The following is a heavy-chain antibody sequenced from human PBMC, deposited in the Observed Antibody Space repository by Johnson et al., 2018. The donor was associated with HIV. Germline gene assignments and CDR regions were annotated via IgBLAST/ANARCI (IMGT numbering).Heavy chain of an antibody. Sequence: QVQLVESGGGVVRPGGSLRLSCAASGFSFGDYWMTWVRQAPGKGLELVAVISYDGSNKYYADSVKGRFTISRDNSKNTVYLQMNSLRAEDTAVYYCAKERFSDILTGYHAFDVWGQGTMVTVSS. CDR2: ISYDGSNK. CDR3: AKERFSDILTGYHAFDV. J-gene: IGHJ3*01. D-gene: IGHD3-9*01. CDR1: GFSFGDYW. V-gene: IGHV3-30*18.